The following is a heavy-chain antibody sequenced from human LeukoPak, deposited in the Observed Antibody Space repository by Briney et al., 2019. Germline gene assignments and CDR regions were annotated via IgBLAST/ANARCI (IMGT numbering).Heavy chain of an antibody. J-gene: IGHJ4*02. D-gene: IGHD6-13*01. CDR3: AKGRRVGSLIAADY. Sequence: GRSLRLSRAASGFTFSSYGMHRVRQAPGKGLEWVAVISYDGSNKYYADSVKGRFTISRDNSKNTLYLQMNSLRAEDTAVYYCAKGRRVGSLIAADYWGQGTLVTVSS. CDR2: ISYDGSNK. CDR1: GFTFSSYG. V-gene: IGHV3-30*18.